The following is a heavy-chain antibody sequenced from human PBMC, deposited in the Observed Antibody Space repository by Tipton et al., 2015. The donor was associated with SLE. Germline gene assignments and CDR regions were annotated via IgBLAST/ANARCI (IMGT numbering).Heavy chain of an antibody. CDR1: GFTFSSYA. CDR2: ISGSGGST. D-gene: IGHD3-10*01. CDR3: AKAGPGFYGEAFDI. J-gene: IGHJ3*02. Sequence: AVSGFTFSSYAMSWVRQAPGKGLEWVSAISGSGGSTYYADSVKGRFTISRDNSKNTLYLQMNSLRAEDTAVYYCAKAGPGFYGEAFDIWGQGTMVTVSS. V-gene: IGHV3-23*01.